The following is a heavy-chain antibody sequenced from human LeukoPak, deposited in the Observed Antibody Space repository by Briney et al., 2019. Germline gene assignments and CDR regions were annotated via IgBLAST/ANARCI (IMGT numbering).Heavy chain of an antibody. CDR3: ARTRGTYYFDY. CDR1: GFTVSSNY. Sequence: GGSLRLSCAASGFTVSSNYMSWVRQAPGKGLEWVSLIYAGGGTYYADSVRGRFTISRDKSKNTLYFQLNSLRAEDTAVYYCARTRGTYYFDYWGQGALVTVSS. CDR2: IYAGGGT. J-gene: IGHJ4*02. V-gene: IGHV3-53*01.